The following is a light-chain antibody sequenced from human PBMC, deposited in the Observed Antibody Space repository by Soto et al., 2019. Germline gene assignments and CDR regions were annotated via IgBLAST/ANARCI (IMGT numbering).Light chain of an antibody. CDR2: GAS. CDR1: QDISNY. CDR3: QQYDNLPFT. Sequence: DIQMTQSPSSLSASVGDRVTITCQASQDISNYLNWYQQKPGKAPKLLIYGASNLETGVPSRFSGSGSGTDFPFTISSLQPEDIATYYCQQYDNLPFTFGPGTKVDIK. V-gene: IGKV1-33*01. J-gene: IGKJ3*01.